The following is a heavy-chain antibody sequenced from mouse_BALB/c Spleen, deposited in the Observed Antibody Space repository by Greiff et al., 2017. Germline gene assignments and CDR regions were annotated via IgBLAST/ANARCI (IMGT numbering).Heavy chain of an antibody. CDR1: GFTFSSYG. Sequence: VQLKESGGGLVQPGGSLKLSCAASGFTFSSYGMSWVRQTPDKRLELVATINSNGGNTYYPDSVKGRFTISRDNAKNTLYLQMSSLKSEDTAMYYCARDNYGNSAYWGQGTLVTVSA. CDR2: INSNGGNT. D-gene: IGHD2-1*01. V-gene: IGHV5-6-3*01. CDR3: ARDNYGNSAY. J-gene: IGHJ3*01.